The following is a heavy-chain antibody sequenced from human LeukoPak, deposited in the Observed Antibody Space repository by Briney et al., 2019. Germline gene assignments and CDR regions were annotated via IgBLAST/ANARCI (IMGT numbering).Heavy chain of an antibody. J-gene: IGHJ4*02. CDR1: GFTLSSYA. V-gene: IGHV3-64*01. Sequence: VGSLRLSCAAPGFTLSSYAMHWVRQAPGTGLEYVSAISSNGGSTYYANSVKGRFTISRDNSKNTLYLQMGSLRAEDMAVYYCARGGRIVVPTVIDYWGQGTLVTVSS. D-gene: IGHD3-22*01. CDR2: ISSNGGST. CDR3: ARGGRIVVPTVIDY.